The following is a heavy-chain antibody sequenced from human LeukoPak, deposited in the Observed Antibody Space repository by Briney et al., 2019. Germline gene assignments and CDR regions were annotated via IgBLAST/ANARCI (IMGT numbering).Heavy chain of an antibody. CDR3: AGQTTSRNYDLNWFDR. CDR1: GGSISSSNW. CDR2: IYHSGST. J-gene: IGHJ5*02. V-gene: IGHV4-4*02. Sequence: PSGTLSLTCAVSGGSISSSNWWSWVRQPPGKGLEWIGEIYHSGSTYNNPSLKSRVTISVDTTKSQFSLKLTSVTAADTAVYYCAGQTTSRNYDLNWFDRWGQGTLVTVSS. D-gene: IGHD3-16*01.